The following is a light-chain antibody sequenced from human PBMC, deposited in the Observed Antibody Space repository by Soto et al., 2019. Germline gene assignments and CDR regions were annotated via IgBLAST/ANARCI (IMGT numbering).Light chain of an antibody. CDR1: QIVINSY. V-gene: IGKV3-20*01. CDR2: GAY. Sequence: EIVLPPSPGTMSLASVEISHIYFISLQIVINSYLAWYQQKPGQANRILLYGAYNRATGIKDRFSGSGSGTDFTLTISRLEPEDFAVYYCKKYGTAQWT. J-gene: IGKJ1*01. CDR3: KKYGTAQWT.